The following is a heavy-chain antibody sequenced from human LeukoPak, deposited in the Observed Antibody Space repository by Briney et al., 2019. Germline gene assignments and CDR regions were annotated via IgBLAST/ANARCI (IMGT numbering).Heavy chain of an antibody. CDR2: IYYSGST. Sequence: SETLSLTCTVSGDSLNGYYWSWIRQPPGKGLEWIGHIYYSGSTNYNPSLKSRVTISVDTSKNQFSLKLSSVTAADTAMYYCARGDYSYGMDVWGQGTTVTVSS. CDR3: ARGDYSYGMDV. J-gene: IGHJ6*02. CDR1: GDSLNGYY. V-gene: IGHV4-59*01.